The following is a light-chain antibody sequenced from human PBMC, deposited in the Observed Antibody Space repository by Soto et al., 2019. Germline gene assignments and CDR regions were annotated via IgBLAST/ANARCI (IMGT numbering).Light chain of an antibody. J-gene: IGKJ4*01. V-gene: IGKV3-15*01. Sequence: EIVMTQSPATLSVSPGERATLSCRASQSVSNNVSWYQQQPGQAPRLLIYHAATRATGIPARFSGSGSGTEVTLTISSLQSEDFAVYYCQQYNDWPLTFGGGTKVEIK. CDR3: QQYNDWPLT. CDR1: QSVSNN. CDR2: HAA.